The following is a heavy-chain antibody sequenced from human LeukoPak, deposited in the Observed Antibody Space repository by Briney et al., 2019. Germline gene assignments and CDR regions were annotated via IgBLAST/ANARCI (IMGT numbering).Heavy chain of an antibody. CDR1: GYTFSEHY. CDR2: ISDSGDDI. J-gene: IGHJ4*02. CDR3: ARGFGWKKLLSFDY. V-gene: IGHV3-11*01. D-gene: IGHD3-16*01. Sequence: PAGSLRLPCAASGYTFSEHYMSWIRQAPGKGLEWISYISDSGDDIEYADSVKGRFTISRDNSKNSLTLQMKSLRAEDTAMYYCARGFGWKKLLSFDYWGQEALVIVSS.